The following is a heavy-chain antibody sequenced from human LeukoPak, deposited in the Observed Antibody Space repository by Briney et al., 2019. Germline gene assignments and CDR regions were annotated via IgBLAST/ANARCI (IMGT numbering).Heavy chain of an antibody. J-gene: IGHJ4*02. CDR1: GFTFSSYA. CDR2: ISGSGGST. Sequence: PGGSLRLSCAASGFTFSSYAMSWVRQAPGKGLEWVSAISGSGGSTYYADSVKGRFTISRDNSKNTLYLQMNSLRAEDTAVYYCAKDLAYYYDSSGPYFDYWGQGTLVTVSS. D-gene: IGHD3-22*01. CDR3: AKDLAYYYDSSGPYFDY. V-gene: IGHV3-23*01.